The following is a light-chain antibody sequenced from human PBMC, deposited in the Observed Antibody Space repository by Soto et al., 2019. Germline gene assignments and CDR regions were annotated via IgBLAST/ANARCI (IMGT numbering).Light chain of an antibody. CDR3: SSFTADSTYV. CDR1: SSDVGANIF. CDR2: TVS. Sequence: QSALTQPASVSRSPGLSITLSCTGTSSDVGANIFVSWYQQHPGKVPKLMIYTVSSRPSGVSERFSGSKSGNTASLTISGLQAEDEADYYCSSFTADSTYVFGTGTKLTVL. J-gene: IGLJ1*01. V-gene: IGLV2-14*01.